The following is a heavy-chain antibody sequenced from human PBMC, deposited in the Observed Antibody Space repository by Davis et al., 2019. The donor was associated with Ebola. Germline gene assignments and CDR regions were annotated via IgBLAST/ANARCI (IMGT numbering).Heavy chain of an antibody. D-gene: IGHD3-16*01. V-gene: IGHV3-30*04. Sequence: GESLKISCVASGFSFSGFAMYWVRQAPGKGLERVAFISFDGSTNNYADSVKGRFTISRDNSKNTLHLHLNSLKVEDTAVYYCARDHRGGFDYWGQGALITVSS. CDR1: GFSFSGFA. CDR3: ARDHRGGFDY. CDR2: ISFDGSTN. J-gene: IGHJ4*02.